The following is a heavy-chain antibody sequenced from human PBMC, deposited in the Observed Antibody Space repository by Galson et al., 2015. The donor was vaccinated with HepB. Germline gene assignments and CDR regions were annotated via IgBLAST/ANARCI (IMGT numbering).Heavy chain of an antibody. CDR1: GYSFTSYW. CDR3: ARASDSSSWYEGFRFDP. V-gene: IGHV5-51*01. Sequence: QSGAEVKKPGESLKISCKGSGYSFTSYWIGWVRQMPGKGLEWMGIIYPGDSDTRYSPSFQGQVTISADKSISTAYLQWSSLKASDTAMYYCARASDSSSWYEGFRFDPWGQGTLVTVSS. J-gene: IGHJ5*02. CDR2: IYPGDSDT. D-gene: IGHD6-13*01.